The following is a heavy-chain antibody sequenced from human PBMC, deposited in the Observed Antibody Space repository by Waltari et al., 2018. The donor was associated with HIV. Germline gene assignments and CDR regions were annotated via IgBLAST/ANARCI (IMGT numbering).Heavy chain of an antibody. CDR1: GFTFSSYG. V-gene: IGHV3-48*02. CDR3: ARLQTWFDY. CDR2: IGSTGRTT. J-gene: IGHJ4*02. Sequence: GGSLRLSCAASGFTFSSYGMNWVRQAPGKGLEWVAHIGSTGRTTHYADSVKGRFTISRDDAKNSLYLQANSLRDEDTGVYFCARLQTWFDYWGQGTLVAVSS.